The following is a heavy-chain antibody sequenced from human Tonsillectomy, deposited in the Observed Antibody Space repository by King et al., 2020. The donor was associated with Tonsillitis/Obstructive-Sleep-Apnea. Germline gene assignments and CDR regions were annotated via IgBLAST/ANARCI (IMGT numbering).Heavy chain of an antibody. D-gene: IGHD6-13*01. J-gene: IGHJ6*02. CDR3: HRVGSGITAVYGIDV. CDR1: GFTFGDYA. CDR2: IRSKAYGGTT. V-gene: IGHV3-49*04. Sequence: VQLVESGGGLVQPGRSLRLSCTASGFTFGDYAMNWVRQAPGKGLEWVGFIRSKAYGGTTEYAASVKGRFTISRDDSKSIAYLQMNSLKTEDTAVYYCHRVGSGITAVYGIDVWGQGTTVTVSS.